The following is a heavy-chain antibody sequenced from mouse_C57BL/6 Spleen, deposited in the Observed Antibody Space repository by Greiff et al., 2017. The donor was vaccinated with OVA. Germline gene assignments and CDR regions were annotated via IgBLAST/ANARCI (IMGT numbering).Heavy chain of an antibody. D-gene: IGHD3-2*02. V-gene: IGHV3-6*01. Sequence: EVKLVESGPGLVKPSQSLSLTCSVTGYSITSGYYWNWIRQFPGNKLEWMGYISYDGSNNYNPTLKNRISITRDKSKNQFFLKLISVSPEDTATYYGARDLDSSGLFDYWGQGTTLTVSS. CDR1: GYSITSGYY. J-gene: IGHJ2*01. CDR3: ARDLDSSGLFDY. CDR2: ISYDGSN.